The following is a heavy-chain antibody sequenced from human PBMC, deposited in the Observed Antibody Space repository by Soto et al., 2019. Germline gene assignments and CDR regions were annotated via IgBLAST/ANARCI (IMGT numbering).Heavy chain of an antibody. D-gene: IGHD3-10*01. CDR3: ARAQSTMVRGINWFDS. J-gene: IGHJ5*01. V-gene: IGHV3-23*01. CDR2: ISGSGGGT. Sequence: PGGSLRLSCAASGFTFNIYAMSWVRQAPGKGLEWVSDISGSGGGTYYADSVEGRFTISRDNSNNTLYQQMSSLRAEDKVVYYCARAQSTMVRGINWFDSWGQGTLVTVSS. CDR1: GFTFNIYA.